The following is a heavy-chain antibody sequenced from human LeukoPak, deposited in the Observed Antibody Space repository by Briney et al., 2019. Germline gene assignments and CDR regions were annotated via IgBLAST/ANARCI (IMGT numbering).Heavy chain of an antibody. Sequence: GGSLRLSCAASGFTFSGYWMSWVRQAPGKGLEWVANIKQDGSEKYYVDSVKGRFTISRDNAKNSLYLQMNSLRAGDTAVYYCARDLCSSTSCYTRWYYYYYGMDVWGQGTTVTVSS. V-gene: IGHV3-7*01. CDR1: GFTFSGYW. CDR3: ARDLCSSTSCYTRWYYYYYGMDV. D-gene: IGHD2-2*02. CDR2: IKQDGSEK. J-gene: IGHJ6*02.